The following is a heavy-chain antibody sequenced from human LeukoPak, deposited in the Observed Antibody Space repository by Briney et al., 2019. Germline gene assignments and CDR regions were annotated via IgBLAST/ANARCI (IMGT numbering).Heavy chain of an antibody. V-gene: IGHV4-38-2*02. CDR2: IYHSGST. CDR3: AREEITMVRGGGDY. D-gene: IGHD3-10*01. CDR1: GYSISSGYY. J-gene: IGHJ4*02. Sequence: SETLSLTCTVSGYSISSGYYWGWIRQPPGQGLEWIGSIYHSGSTYYNPSLKSRVAISVGTSKNQFSLKLSSVTAADTAVYYCAREEITMVRGGGDYWGQGTLVTVSS.